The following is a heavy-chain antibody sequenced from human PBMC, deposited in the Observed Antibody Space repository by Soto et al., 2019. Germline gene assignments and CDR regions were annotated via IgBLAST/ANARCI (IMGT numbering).Heavy chain of an antibody. D-gene: IGHD2-2*01. Sequence: ASVKVSCKASGYTFTGYYMHWVRQAPGQGLEWTGWINPNSGGTNYAQKFQGWVTMTRDTSISTAYMELSRLRSDDTAAYYCARACSSTSCYPGYSSSSHYYYYGMDVWGQGTTVTVSS. V-gene: IGHV1-2*04. CDR1: GYTFTGYY. J-gene: IGHJ6*02. CDR3: ARACSSTSCYPGYSSSSHYYYYGMDV. CDR2: INPNSGGT.